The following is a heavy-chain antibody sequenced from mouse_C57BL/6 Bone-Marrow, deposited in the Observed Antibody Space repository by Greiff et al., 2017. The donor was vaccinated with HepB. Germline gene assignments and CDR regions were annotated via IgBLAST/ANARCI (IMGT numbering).Heavy chain of an antibody. CDR3: ARDVRSTMVTTSFAY. D-gene: IGHD2-2*01. J-gene: IGHJ3*01. V-gene: IGHV5-4*01. Sequence: EVKLQESGGGLVKPGGSLKLSCAASGFTFSSYAMSWVRQTPEKRLEWVATISDGGSYTYYPDNVKGRFTISRDNAKNNLYLQMSHLKSEDTAMYYCARDVRSTMVTTSFAYWGQGTLVTVSA. CDR1: GFTFSSYA. CDR2: ISDGGSYT.